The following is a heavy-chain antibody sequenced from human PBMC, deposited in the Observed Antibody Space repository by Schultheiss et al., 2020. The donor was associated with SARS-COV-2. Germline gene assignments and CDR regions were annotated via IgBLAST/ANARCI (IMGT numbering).Heavy chain of an antibody. V-gene: IGHV3-30*15. J-gene: IGHJ6*03. Sequence: GGSLRLSCAASGFTFSSYAMHWVRQAPGKGLEWVAVIWYDGSNKYYADSVKGRFTISRDNSKNTLYLQMGSLRAEDMAVYYCARDAAAAVMGPYYYYYMDVWGKGTTVTVSS. CDR2: IWYDGSNK. CDR3: ARDAAAAVMGPYYYYYMDV. CDR1: GFTFSSYA. D-gene: IGHD6-13*01.